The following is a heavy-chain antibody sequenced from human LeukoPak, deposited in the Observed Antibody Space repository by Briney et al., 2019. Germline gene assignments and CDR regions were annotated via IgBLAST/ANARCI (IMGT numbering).Heavy chain of an antibody. CDR3: ASQDASIYSESSTSPTYSD. D-gene: IGHD3-22*01. Sequence: ASVKVSCKASGGTFTNYAFNWVRRAPGQGLEWMGRIIPIFDSAHYAQRFQGRITITTDESSTTAYMTLSSLTSDDTAVYYCASQDASIYSESSTSPTYSDWGQGTLVTVSS. CDR2: IIPIFDSA. V-gene: IGHV1-69*05. J-gene: IGHJ4*02. CDR1: GGTFTNYA.